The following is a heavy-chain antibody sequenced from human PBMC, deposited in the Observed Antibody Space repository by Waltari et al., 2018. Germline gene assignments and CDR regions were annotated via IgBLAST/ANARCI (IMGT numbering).Heavy chain of an antibody. J-gene: IGHJ4*02. CDR3: AKEIAVTPTYYFDS. CDR1: GLIFSTYA. CDR2: ISGSGYNT. D-gene: IGHD4-17*01. V-gene: IGHV3-23*01. Sequence: EVQLLDSGGGLVQPGGSLRLSCAASGLIFSTYAMHWVRQAPGKGLEWVSGISGSGYNTYYADSVKGRVTISRDNFKNTVYLQMNSLRVEDTAVYFCAKEIAVTPTYYFDSWGLGTLVTVSS.